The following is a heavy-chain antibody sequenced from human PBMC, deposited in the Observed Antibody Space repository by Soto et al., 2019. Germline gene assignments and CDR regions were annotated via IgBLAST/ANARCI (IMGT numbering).Heavy chain of an antibody. D-gene: IGHD3-22*01. Sequence: WGTLRLSCSASGFTFNNYGMSWFRQAPGQGLEWVSAISGSAADTHYGDSARGRFAISRDNSNDTLYLHMKSLSAEDTAVYFFVKDLRYHASRYLDHRGKGNPGTVS. CDR3: VKDLRYHASRYLDH. V-gene: IGHV3-23*01. CDR2: ISGSAADT. CDR1: GFTFNNYG. J-gene: IGHJ6*03.